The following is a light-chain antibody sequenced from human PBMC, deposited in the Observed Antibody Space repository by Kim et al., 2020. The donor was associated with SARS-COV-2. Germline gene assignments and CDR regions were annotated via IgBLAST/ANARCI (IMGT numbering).Light chain of an antibody. CDR3: QQCYRAPCT. Sequence: DIVMTQSPDSLAVPLGERATFNCKSSQSVLSSSNNKNSLAWYQQRPGQPPKLLVYWASTRESGVPDRFSGSGSGTDFTLTISSLQAEDVALYYCQQCYRAPCTFGQGTKLEI. CDR1: QSVLSSSNNKNS. J-gene: IGKJ2*02. V-gene: IGKV4-1*01. CDR2: WAS.